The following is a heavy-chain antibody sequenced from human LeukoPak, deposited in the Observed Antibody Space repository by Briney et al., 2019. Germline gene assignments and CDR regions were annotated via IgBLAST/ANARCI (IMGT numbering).Heavy chain of an antibody. D-gene: IGHD3-3*01. CDR2: IYYSGST. Sequence: SETLSLTCTVSGGSISSYYWSWIRQPPGKGLGWIGYIYYSGSTNYNPSLKSRVTISVDTSKNQFSLKLSSVTAADTAVYYCARSEDDFWSGSQGSWFDPWGQGTLVTVSS. V-gene: IGHV4-59*01. CDR1: GGSISSYY. CDR3: ARSEDDFWSGSQGSWFDP. J-gene: IGHJ5*02.